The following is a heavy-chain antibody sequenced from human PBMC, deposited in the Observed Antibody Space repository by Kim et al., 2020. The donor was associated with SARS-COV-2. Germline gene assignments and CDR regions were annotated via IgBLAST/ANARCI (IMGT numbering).Heavy chain of an antibody. Sequence: DSVKGRFIISRDNSGNTHYLQMNSLRAEDTAIYYCAKERVGSSCDSYHEYWGQGTLVTVSS. D-gene: IGHD6-13*01. CDR3: AKERVGSSCDSYHEY. V-gene: IGHV3-23*01. J-gene: IGHJ4*02.